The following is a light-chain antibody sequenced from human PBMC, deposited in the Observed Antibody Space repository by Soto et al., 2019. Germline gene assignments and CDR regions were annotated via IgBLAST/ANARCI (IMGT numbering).Light chain of an antibody. CDR2: DAS. V-gene: IGKV1-33*01. J-gene: IGKJ4*01. CDR3: QQYDNLQLT. CDR1: QDISNY. Sequence: DLQMTQSPSSLSASVGDRVIITCQASQDISNYLNWYQQRPGKAPKLLIYDASNLETGVPSRFSGSGSGTDFTFTISSLQPEDIGTYYCQQYDNLQLTFGGGTKVEIK.